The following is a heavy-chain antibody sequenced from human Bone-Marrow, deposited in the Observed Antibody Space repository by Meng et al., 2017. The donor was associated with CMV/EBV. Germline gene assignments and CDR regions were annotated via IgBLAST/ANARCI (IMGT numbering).Heavy chain of an antibody. CDR1: GDSIMKNNYY. D-gene: IGHD3-3*01. CDR2: AFFSGSA. J-gene: IGHJ5*02. CDR3: ARGGVQWDFWSGYYENNWFDP. Sequence: SETLSLTCSVSGDSIMKNNYYWGWIRQSPGKGLEWIGSAFFSGSAYYNPPLKSRVTISVDTSKNQFSLKLSSVTAADTAVYYCARGGVQWDFWSGYYENNWFDPWGQGTLVTVSS. V-gene: IGHV4-39*07.